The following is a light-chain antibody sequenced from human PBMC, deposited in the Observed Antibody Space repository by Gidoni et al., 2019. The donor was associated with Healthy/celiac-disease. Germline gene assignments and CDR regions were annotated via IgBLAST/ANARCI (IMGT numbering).Light chain of an antibody. V-gene: IGLV1-40*01. Sequence: QSVLTQPPSVSGAPAQSVTISCTGSSSNIGAGYDVHWYQQLPGTAPKLLIYGNSNRPSGVPDRFSGSKSGTSASLAITGLQAEDEADYYCQSYDSSLSGSWVFGGGTKLTVL. CDR1: SSNIGAGYD. CDR2: GNS. J-gene: IGLJ3*02. CDR3: QSYDSSLSGSWV.